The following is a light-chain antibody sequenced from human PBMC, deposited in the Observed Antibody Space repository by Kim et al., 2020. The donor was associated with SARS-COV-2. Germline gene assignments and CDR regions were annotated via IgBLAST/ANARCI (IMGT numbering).Light chain of an antibody. CDR3: QQYVSYPNT. Sequence: ASGGENVTITCRASRDISNWVAWYQQKPGKAPKSLIFVASNLQSGVPPRFSGAGSGTDFSLTINGLQPEDFATYFCQQYVSYPNTFGQGTRLEIK. CDR2: VAS. J-gene: IGKJ5*01. CDR1: RDISNW. V-gene: IGKV1D-16*01.